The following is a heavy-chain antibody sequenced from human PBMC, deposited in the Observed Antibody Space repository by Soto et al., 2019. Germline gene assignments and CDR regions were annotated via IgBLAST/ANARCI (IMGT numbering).Heavy chain of an antibody. CDR3: ARELRSCSGGSCYRTPFDY. V-gene: IGHV1-3*01. D-gene: IGHD2-15*01. CDR2: INAGNGNT. Sequence: ASVKVSCQASGYTFTSYAMHWVRQAPGQRLEWMGWINAGNGNTKYAQKFQGRVTITRDTSTSTVYMELSSLRSEDTAVYYCARELRSCSGGSCYRTPFDYWGQGTLVTVSS. J-gene: IGHJ4*02. CDR1: GYTFTSYA.